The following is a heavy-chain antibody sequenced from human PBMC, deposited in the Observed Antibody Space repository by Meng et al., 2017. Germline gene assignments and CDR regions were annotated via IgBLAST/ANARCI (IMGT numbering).Heavy chain of an antibody. Sequence: GESLKISCAASGFTFSSYGMHWVRQAPGKGLEWVAVIWYDGSNKYYADSVKGRFTISRDNSKNTLYLQMNSLRAEDTAVYYCARERRAVNNWFDPWGQGTLVTGSS. CDR2: IWYDGSNK. J-gene: IGHJ5*02. CDR3: ARERRAVNNWFDP. D-gene: IGHD6-19*01. V-gene: IGHV3-33*01. CDR1: GFTFSSYG.